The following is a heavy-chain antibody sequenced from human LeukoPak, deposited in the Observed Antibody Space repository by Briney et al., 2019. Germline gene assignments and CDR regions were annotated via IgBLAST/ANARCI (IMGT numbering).Heavy chain of an antibody. CDR1: GGSFSGYY. D-gene: IGHD6-6*01. J-gene: IGHJ4*02. V-gene: IGHV4-34*01. CDR3: ARASIAARRWAVSTFY. Sequence: SETLSLTCAVYGGSFSGYYWSWLRQPPGKGLEWIGEINHSGSTNYNPSLKSRVTISVDTSKNQFSLKLSSVTAADTAVYYCARASIAARRWAVSTFYWGQGTLVTVSS. CDR2: INHSGST.